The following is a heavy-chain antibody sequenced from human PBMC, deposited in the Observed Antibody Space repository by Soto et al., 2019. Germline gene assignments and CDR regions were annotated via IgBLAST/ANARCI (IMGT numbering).Heavy chain of an antibody. D-gene: IGHD3-3*01. CDR3: NKWGDYDFWSGYPYYYYGMDV. J-gene: IGHJ6*02. CDR2: IKSKTDGGTT. V-gene: IGHV3-15*07. Sequence: GGPLRLSCAASGFTFSNAWINWVRQAPGKGLEWVGRIKSKTDGGTTDFAASVKGRFAISRDDSKNTLYLQMNSLKTEDTAVYYCNKWGDYDFWSGYPYYYYGMDVWGQGTTVTVSS. CDR1: GFTFSNAW.